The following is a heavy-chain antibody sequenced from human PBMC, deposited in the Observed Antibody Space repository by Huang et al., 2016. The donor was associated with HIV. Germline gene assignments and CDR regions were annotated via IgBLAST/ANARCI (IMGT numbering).Heavy chain of an antibody. J-gene: IGHJ3*02. CDR1: GFSIDGYT. CDR3: AKDVDTTGYHDALDT. CDR2: INGKSYRL. V-gene: IGHV3-9*03. Sequence: EVQLVESGGGLVQHGRSLSLSCAASGFSIDGYTMHWVRPGPGKGMEMVSRINGKSYRLDCADSVRGRFTVSRDNAKNSLYLQMNSLRAEDMALYYCAKDVDTTGYHDALDTWGQGTMVTVSS. D-gene: IGHD4-4*01.